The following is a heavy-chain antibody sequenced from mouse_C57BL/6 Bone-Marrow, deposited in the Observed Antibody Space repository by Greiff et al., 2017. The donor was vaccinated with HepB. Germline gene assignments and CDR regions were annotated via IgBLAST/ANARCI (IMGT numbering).Heavy chain of an antibody. Sequence: EVKLVESGGDLVKPGGSLKLSCAASGFTFSSYGMSWVRQTPDKRLEWVATISSGGSYTYYPDSVKGRFTISRDNAKNTLYLQMRSLKSEDTAMYYCARQGFYDGYYEAYWGQGTLVTVSA. CDR3: ARQGFYDGYYEAY. D-gene: IGHD2-3*01. CDR1: GFTFSSYG. CDR2: ISSGGSYT. V-gene: IGHV5-6*01. J-gene: IGHJ3*01.